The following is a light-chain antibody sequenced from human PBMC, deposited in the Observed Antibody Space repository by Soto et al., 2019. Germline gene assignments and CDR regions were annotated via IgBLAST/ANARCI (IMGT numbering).Light chain of an antibody. J-gene: IGKJ3*01. CDR1: QSVSSSY. CDR3: QQYGSSPGIT. V-gene: IGKV3-20*01. CDR2: GAS. Sequence: EIVFTQSPVTLSLSPGERATLSCRASQSVSSSYLAWYQQKPGQAPRLLIYGASSRATGIPDRFSGSGSGTDFTLTISRLEPEDFAVYYCQQYGSSPGITFGPGTKVDIK.